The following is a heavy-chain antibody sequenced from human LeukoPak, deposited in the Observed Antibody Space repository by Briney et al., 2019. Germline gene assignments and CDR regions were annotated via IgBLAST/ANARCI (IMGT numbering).Heavy chain of an antibody. Sequence: PSETLSLTCTVSGGSISTSSHFWGWIRQPPGKGLEWIGSLYSSGGTYYNPSLKSRVTISIDTSKNQFSLKLNSVTAADTAVYYCARLVRYCSTNSCYPFDYWGQGTLVTVSS. CDR2: LYSSGGT. CDR1: GGSISTSSHF. CDR3: ARLVRYCSTNSCYPFDY. D-gene: IGHD2-2*01. J-gene: IGHJ4*02. V-gene: IGHV4-39*01.